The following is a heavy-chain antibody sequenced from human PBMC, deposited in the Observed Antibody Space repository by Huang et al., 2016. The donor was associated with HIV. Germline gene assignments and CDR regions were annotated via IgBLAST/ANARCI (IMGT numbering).Heavy chain of an antibody. CDR1: GGTFTNSA. D-gene: IGHD5-18*01. J-gene: IGHJ4*02. Sequence: QVQLVQSGAELTKPGSSVKVSCKASGGTFTNSAISWLRHAPGQGLEWSGGSIPDVSTTHYTKKFQGIVAITADEATTTAYMELSSLRSDDTAVFYCARSGYWGRNFYYFDIWGQGTLITVSS. CDR3: ARSGYWGRNFYYFDI. CDR2: SIPDVSTT. V-gene: IGHV1-69*13.